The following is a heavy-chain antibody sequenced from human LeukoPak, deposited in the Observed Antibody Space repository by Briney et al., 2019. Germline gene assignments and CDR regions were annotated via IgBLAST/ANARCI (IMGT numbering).Heavy chain of an antibody. CDR3: AKSLGYCRGGSCYP. Sequence: GGSLRLSCAASGFAFSSSGMHWVRQAPGKGLEWVASIRSDGSNKNYADSVKGRFTISRDNSKNTLYLEMSSLRPEVTAIYSCAKSLGYCRGGSCYPWGQGTLVTVSS. V-gene: IGHV3-30*02. CDR1: GFAFSSSG. D-gene: IGHD2-15*01. J-gene: IGHJ5*02. CDR2: IRSDGSNK.